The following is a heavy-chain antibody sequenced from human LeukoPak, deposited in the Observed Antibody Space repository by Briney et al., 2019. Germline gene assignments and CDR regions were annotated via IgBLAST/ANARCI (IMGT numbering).Heavy chain of an antibody. CDR2: IIPIFGTA. CDR1: GYTFTSYG. CDR3: ARNEYDSSGYGKYYFDY. J-gene: IGHJ4*02. V-gene: IGHV1-69*13. D-gene: IGHD3-22*01. Sequence: VAPVKVSCKASGYTFTSYGISWVRQAPGQGLEWMGGIIPIFGTANYAQKFQGRVTITADESTSTAYMELSSLRSEDTAVYYCARNEYDSSGYGKYYFDYWGQGTLVTVSS.